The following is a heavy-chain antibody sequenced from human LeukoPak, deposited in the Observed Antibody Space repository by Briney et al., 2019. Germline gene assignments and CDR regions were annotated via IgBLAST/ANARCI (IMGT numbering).Heavy chain of an antibody. Sequence: ASVKVSCKASGGTFSSYAISWVRQAPGQGLEWMGGIIPIFGTANYAQKFQGRVTITADKSTSTAYVELSSLRSEDTAVYYCARVDSSLYYYMDVWGKGTTVTVSS. J-gene: IGHJ6*03. D-gene: IGHD6-13*01. V-gene: IGHV1-69*06. CDR1: GGTFSSYA. CDR2: IIPIFGTA. CDR3: ARVDSSLYYYMDV.